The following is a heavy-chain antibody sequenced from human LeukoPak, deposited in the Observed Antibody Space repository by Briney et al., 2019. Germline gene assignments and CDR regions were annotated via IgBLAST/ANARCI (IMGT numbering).Heavy chain of an antibody. CDR2: INHSGST. V-gene: IGHV4-34*01. CDR3: ARGRRFTMSPGVAFDI. Sequence: PSETLSLTCAVYGGSFSGYYWSWIRQPPGKGLEWIGEINHSGSTNYNPSLKSRVTISVDTSKNQFSLKLSSVTAADTAVYYCARGRRFTMSPGVAFDIWGQGTMVTVSS. J-gene: IGHJ3*02. CDR1: GGSFSGYY. D-gene: IGHD3-10*02.